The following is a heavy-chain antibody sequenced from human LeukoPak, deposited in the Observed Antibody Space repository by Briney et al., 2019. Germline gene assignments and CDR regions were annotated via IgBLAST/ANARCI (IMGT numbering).Heavy chain of an antibody. CDR3: ASTEYVASHFDQ. D-gene: IGHD5-12*01. J-gene: IGHJ4*02. CDR1: GFTFSRYW. CDR2: INSDGTTT. Sequence: GSLRLSCAASGFTFSRYWMHWVRQTPGKGLVWVSLINSDGTTTFYADSVKGRFTISRDNARNTLYLQMSSLRAEDTAVYYCASTEYVASHFDQWGQGTLVTVSS. V-gene: IGHV3-74*01.